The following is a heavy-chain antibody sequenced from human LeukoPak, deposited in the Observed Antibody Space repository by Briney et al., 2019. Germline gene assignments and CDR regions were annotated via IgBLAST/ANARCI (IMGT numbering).Heavy chain of an antibody. CDR1: GYTFTGYY. D-gene: IGHD2-2*02. V-gene: IGHV1-2*02. J-gene: IGHJ3*02. CDR2: INPNSGGT. CDR3: ARVKPLGCSSTSCYNAFDI. Sequence: ASVKVSCKASGYTFTGYYMHWVRQAPGQGLEWVGWINPNSGGTNYAQKFQGRVTMTRDTSISTAYMELSRLRSDDTAVYYCARVKPLGCSSTSCYNAFDIWGQGTMVTVSS.